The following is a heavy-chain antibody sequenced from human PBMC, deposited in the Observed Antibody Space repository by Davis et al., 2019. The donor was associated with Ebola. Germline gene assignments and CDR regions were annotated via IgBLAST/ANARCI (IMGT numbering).Heavy chain of an antibody. V-gene: IGHV3-66*01. D-gene: IGHD2-15*01. Sequence: PGGSLRLSCAASGLTVSTNYMSWVRQAPGKGLEWLSIIYTGGNTQYADSVKGRFTISRDNSKNMLYLQMNSLRVDDTAVYSCARGYCSGGTCYPVYFDSWGQGTLVTVSS. CDR3: ARGYCSGGTCYPVYFDS. J-gene: IGHJ4*02. CDR2: IYTGGNT. CDR1: GLTVSTNY.